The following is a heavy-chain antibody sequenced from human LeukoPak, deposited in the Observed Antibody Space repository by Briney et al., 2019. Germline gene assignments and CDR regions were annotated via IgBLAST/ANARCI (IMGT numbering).Heavy chain of an antibody. J-gene: IGHJ4*02. V-gene: IGHV1-46*01. D-gene: IGHD3-9*01. Sequence: ASVKVSCKASGYTFTSYYMHWVRQAPGQGLEWMGIINPSGGSTSYAQKFRGRVTMTRDMSTSTVYMELSSLRSEDTAVYYCATGLRYFDLDYWGQGTLVTVSS. CDR3: ATGLRYFDLDY. CDR1: GYTFTSYY. CDR2: INPSGGST.